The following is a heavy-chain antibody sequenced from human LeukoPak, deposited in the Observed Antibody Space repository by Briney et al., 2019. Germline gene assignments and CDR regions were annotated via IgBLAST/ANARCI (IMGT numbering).Heavy chain of an antibody. CDR3: GSWHLVLVAAATGDWSDP. CDR2: INPNSGGT. Sequence: GASVKVSCKASGYIFTGYYIHWVRQAPGQGLEWMGWINPNSGGTKYAQKLQGRVTMTRDTSTRTAYMELSSLRSDDTSVHYCGSWHLVLVAAATGDWSDPWGQGTLVTVSS. J-gene: IGHJ5*02. D-gene: IGHD2-2*01. CDR1: GYIFTGYY. V-gene: IGHV1-2*02.